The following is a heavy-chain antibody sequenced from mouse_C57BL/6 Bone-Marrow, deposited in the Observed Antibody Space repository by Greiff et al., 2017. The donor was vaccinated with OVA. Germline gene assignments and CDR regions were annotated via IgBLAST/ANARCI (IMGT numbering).Heavy chain of an antibody. J-gene: IGHJ1*03. V-gene: IGHV6-6*01. CDR3: TRPPMTYSYWYFDV. CDR1: GFTFSDAW. Sequence: DVQLQESGGGLVQPGGSMKLSCAASGFTFSDAWMDWVRQSPEKGLEWVAEIRNKANNHATYYAESVKGRFTISRDDSKSSVYLQMNSLRAEDTGIYYCTRPPMTYSYWYFDVWGTGTTVTVSS. D-gene: IGHD2-10*01. CDR2: IRNKANNHAT.